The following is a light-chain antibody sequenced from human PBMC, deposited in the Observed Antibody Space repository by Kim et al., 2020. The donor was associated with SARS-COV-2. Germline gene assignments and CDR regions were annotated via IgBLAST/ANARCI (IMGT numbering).Light chain of an antibody. V-gene: IGKV1-5*03. Sequence: SASIGDRVIITCRASQNIGSWLAWYQQKPGKAPKLLIYTASNLESGVPSRFTGSGSGTEFTLTISSLQPDDFGTYSCHQYYSYWTFGHGTKVDIK. CDR3: HQYYSYWT. J-gene: IGKJ1*01. CDR1: QNIGSW. CDR2: TAS.